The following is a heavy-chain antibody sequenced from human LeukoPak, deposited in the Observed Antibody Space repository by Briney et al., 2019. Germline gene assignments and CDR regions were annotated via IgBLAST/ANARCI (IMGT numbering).Heavy chain of an antibody. V-gene: IGHV3-13*01. CDR2: IGTAGDT. D-gene: IGHD5-18*01. CDR1: GFTFSSYD. CDR3: ARVNLERGYSYGYDY. J-gene: IGHJ4*02. Sequence: GGSLRLSCAASGFTFSSYDMHWVRQATGKGLEWVSAIGTAGDTYYPGSVKGRFTISRENAKNSLYLQMNSLRAGDTAVYYCARVNLERGYSYGYDYWGQGTLVTVSS.